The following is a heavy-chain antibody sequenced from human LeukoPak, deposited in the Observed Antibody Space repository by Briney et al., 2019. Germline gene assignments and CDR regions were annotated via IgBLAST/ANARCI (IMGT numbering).Heavy chain of an antibody. CDR1: GGSFSGYY. J-gene: IGHJ4*02. CDR3: ARSYSSSAIDY. V-gene: IGHV4-34*01. D-gene: IGHD3-22*01. Sequence: SETLSLTCAVYGGSFSGYYWSWIRQPPGKGLEWIGEINHSGSTNYNPSLKSRVTISVDTSKNQFSLKLSSVTAADTAVYYCARSYSSSAIDYWGQGTLVTVSS. CDR2: INHSGST.